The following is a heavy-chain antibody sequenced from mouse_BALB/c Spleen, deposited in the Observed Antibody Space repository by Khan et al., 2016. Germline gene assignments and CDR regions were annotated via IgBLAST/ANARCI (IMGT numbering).Heavy chain of an antibody. CDR1: GYSITSDYA. CDR2: ISYSGST. V-gene: IGHV3-2*02. J-gene: IGHJ2*01. CDR3: ARDYYGSSYFDY. Sequence: EVKLEESGPGLVKPSQSLSLTCTVTGYSITSDYAWNWIRQFPGNKLEWMGYISYSGSTSYNPSLKSRISITRDTSKTQFFLQLNSVTTEDTATYYCARDYYGSSYFDYWGQGTTLTVSS. D-gene: IGHD1-1*01.